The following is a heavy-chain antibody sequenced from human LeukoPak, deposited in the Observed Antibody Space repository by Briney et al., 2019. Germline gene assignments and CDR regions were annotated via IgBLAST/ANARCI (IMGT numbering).Heavy chain of an antibody. CDR2: IYTSGST. D-gene: IGHD1-1*01. CDR3: ARQATGTTSCFDP. J-gene: IGHJ5*02. V-gene: IGHV4-4*09. Sequence: SETLSLTCTVSGGSISSDYWSWIRQPPGKGLEWSGNIYTSGSTNYNPSLKSRVTISLDTSKKQFSLKLNSVTAADTAVYYCARQATGTTSCFDPWGQGTLVTVSS. CDR1: GGSISSDY.